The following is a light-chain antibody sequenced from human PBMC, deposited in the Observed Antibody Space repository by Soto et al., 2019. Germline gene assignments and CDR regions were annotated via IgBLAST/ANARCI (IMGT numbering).Light chain of an antibody. V-gene: IGLV1-40*01. J-gene: IGLJ2*01. CDR3: QSYDNSLSGVV. CDR2: DNT. CDR1: SSNIGAGYE. Sequence: QSVLTQPPSLSRAPGQRVTISCTGSSSNIGAGYEVHWYQQLPGTAPKLLIYDNTDRPSGVPDRFSGSKSGTSSSLASTGLQAEDEADYYCQSYDNSLSGVVFGGGTKLTVL.